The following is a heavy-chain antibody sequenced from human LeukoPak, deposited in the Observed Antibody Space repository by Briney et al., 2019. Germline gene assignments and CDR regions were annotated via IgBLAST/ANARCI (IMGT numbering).Heavy chain of an antibody. CDR2: ISSSSSYI. Sequence: NAGGSLRLSCAASGFTFSSYSMNWVRQAPGKGLEWVSSISSSSSYIYYADSVKRRFTISRDNAKNSLYLQMNSLRTEDTAVYYCAKDKTGYGYGAFDYGGQGTLVTVSS. D-gene: IGHD5-18*01. V-gene: IGHV3-21*01. J-gene: IGHJ4*02. CDR1: GFTFSSYS. CDR3: AKDKTGYGYGAFDY.